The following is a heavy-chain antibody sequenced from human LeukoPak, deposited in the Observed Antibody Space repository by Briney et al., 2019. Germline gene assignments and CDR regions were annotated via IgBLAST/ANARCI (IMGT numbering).Heavy chain of an antibody. CDR1: GSRFTNYG. CDR3: VRDYDY. J-gene: IGHJ4*02. CDR2: ISAYNGNT. V-gene: IGHV1-18*01. Sequence: GGSLQISCKGSGSRFTNYGISWVRQAPGQGLEWMGWISAYNGNTNYAQQLQGRVTMTTDTSTSTAYMELRSLRSDDTAVYYCVRDYDYWGQGTLVTVSS.